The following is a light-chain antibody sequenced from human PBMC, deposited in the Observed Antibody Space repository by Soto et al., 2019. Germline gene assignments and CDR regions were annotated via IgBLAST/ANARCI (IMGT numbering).Light chain of an antibody. CDR3: HQFSSYST. J-gene: IGKJ1*01. CDR1: QSIDNW. Sequence: DIQMTQSPSTLSASVGDRVTITCRASQSIDNWLAWYQQKPGKAPKLLIYAASTLETGVPSRFSGSGSGTEFTLTIKSLQPDDFATYYCHQFSSYSTFGQGTKV. V-gene: IGKV1-5*01. CDR2: AAS.